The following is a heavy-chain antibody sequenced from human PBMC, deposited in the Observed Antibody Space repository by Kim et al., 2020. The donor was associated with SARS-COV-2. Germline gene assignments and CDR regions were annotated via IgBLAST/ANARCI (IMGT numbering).Heavy chain of an antibody. Sequence: GGSLRLSCAASGFTFNSYAMNWVRQAPGRGLEWVSSISGSSGNTFYADSVRGRFTISRDNSKNTLSLQMNSLRADDTAVYYCAKDLADYYDTSGSFYEVGFDYWGQGTLVTVSS. CDR2: ISGSSGNT. V-gene: IGHV3-23*01. CDR3: AKDLADYYDTSGSFYEVGFDY. D-gene: IGHD3-22*01. J-gene: IGHJ4*02. CDR1: GFTFNSYA.